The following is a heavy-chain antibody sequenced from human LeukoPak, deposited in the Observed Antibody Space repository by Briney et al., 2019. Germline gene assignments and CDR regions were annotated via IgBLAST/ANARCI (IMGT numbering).Heavy chain of an antibody. Sequence: GGSLRLSCAASGFTFSSYAMHWVRQAPGKGLEWVAVIWYDGSNKYYADSVKGRFTISRDNSKNTLYLRMNSLRAEDTAVYYCARGESGWYYYYYGMDVWGQGTTVTVSS. CDR2: IWYDGSNK. CDR1: GFTFSSYA. CDR3: ARGESGWYYYYYGMDV. J-gene: IGHJ6*02. V-gene: IGHV3-33*08. D-gene: IGHD6-19*01.